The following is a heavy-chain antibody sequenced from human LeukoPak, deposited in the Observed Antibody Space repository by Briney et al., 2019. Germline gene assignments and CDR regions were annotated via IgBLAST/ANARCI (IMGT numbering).Heavy chain of an antibody. CDR3: ASSLGYCSGGSCYDGPEYFQH. CDR1: GGSIGSGDYY. Sequence: PSQTLSLTCTVSGGSIGSGDYYWSWIRQPPGKGLEWIGYIYYSGSTYYNPSLKSRVTISVDTSKNQFSLKLSSVTAADTAVYYCASSLGYCSGGSCYDGPEYFQHWGQGTLVTVSS. V-gene: IGHV4-30-4*01. J-gene: IGHJ1*01. CDR2: IYYSGST. D-gene: IGHD2-15*01.